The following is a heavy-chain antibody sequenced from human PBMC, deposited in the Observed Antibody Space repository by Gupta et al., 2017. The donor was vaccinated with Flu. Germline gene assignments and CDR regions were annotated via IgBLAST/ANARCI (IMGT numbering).Heavy chain of an antibody. J-gene: IGHJ3*02. CDR2: IGQDGREK. CDR1: GFTFNTYG. V-gene: IGHV3-7*01. Sequence: EVQLVEPGGGLVQPGGSLRLSCAGSGFTFNTYGMSWVRPATGKGLEWVANIGQDGREKYYVDSVKGRFTISRDNAKNSLYLQMNSLRAEDTAVYYCARGGTNKWNDGNDALDIWGRGTAVTVS. D-gene: IGHD1-20*01. CDR3: ARGGTNKWNDGNDALDI.